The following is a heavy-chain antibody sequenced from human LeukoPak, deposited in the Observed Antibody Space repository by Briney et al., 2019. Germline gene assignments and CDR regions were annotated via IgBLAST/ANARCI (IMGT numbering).Heavy chain of an antibody. CDR3: ASPYSSGWYGLTS. J-gene: IGHJ5*02. CDR1: GFNASSNY. CDR2: IYSGGST. Sequence: GGSLRLSCAASGFNASSNYMSWVRQAPGKGLEWVSVIYSGGSTYCADSVKGRFSISRDKSKNTLYLQMNSLRAEDTAVYYCASPYSSGWYGLTSWGQGTLVIVSS. V-gene: IGHV3-53*01. D-gene: IGHD6-19*01.